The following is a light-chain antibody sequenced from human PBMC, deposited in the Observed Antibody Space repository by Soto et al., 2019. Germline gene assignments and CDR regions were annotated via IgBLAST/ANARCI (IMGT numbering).Light chain of an antibody. J-gene: IGKJ3*01. Sequence: DIQMTQSPSSLSVSVGDRVTLTCRASQGIFDYVAWYQQKPGKVPKLLVFGASTRESGVPSRFSGSGSGTDFTLTISSLQLDDVSTYYCQKYISSPFTFGPGTKVDIK. CDR1: QGIFDY. CDR3: QKYISSPFT. CDR2: GAS. V-gene: IGKV1-27*01.